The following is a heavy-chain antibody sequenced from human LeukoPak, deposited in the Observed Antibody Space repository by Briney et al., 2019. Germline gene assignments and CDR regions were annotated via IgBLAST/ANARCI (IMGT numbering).Heavy chain of an antibody. CDR2: ISSSSSTI. CDR1: GFTFSNYN. CDR3: ATPNPAVYRPGPGAGAFDI. D-gene: IGHD1-14*01. J-gene: IGHJ3*02. V-gene: IGHV3-48*01. Sequence: GGSLRLSCAASGFTFSNYNMNWVRQAPGKGLEWVSYISSSSSTIHYAESVKGRFTISRDNARNSLYLQMNSLRAEDTAVYYCATPNPAVYRPGPGAGAFDIWGQGTMVTVSS.